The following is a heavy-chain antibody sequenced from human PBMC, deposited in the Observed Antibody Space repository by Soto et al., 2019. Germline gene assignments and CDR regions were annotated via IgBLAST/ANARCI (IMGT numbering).Heavy chain of an antibody. Sequence: PGGSLRLSCAASGFTFDDYTMHWVRQAPGKGLEWVSLISWDGGSTYYADSVKGRFTISRDNSKNSLYLQMNSLRAEDTAVYYCAKGHRYFDRLLAPGAEYFQHWGQGTRVTVSS. CDR3: AKGHRYFDRLLAPGAEYFQH. V-gene: IGHV3-43*01. J-gene: IGHJ1*01. CDR2: ISWDGGST. CDR1: GFTFDDYT. D-gene: IGHD3-9*01.